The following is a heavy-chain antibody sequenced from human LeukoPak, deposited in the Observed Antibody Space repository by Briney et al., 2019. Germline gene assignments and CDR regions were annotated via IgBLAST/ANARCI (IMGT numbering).Heavy chain of an antibody. J-gene: IGHJ4*02. Sequence: ASVKVSCKASGHTFTGYYMHWVRQAPGQGLEWMGRINPNSGGTNYAQKLQGRVTMTTDTSTSTAYMELRSPRSDDTAVYYCARDPPMVRGGDYFDYWGQGTLVTVSS. D-gene: IGHD3-10*01. CDR1: GHTFTGYY. CDR3: ARDPPMVRGGDYFDY. V-gene: IGHV1-2*06. CDR2: INPNSGGT.